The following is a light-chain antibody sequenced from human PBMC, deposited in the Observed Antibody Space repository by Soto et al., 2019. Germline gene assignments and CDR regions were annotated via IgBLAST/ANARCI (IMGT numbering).Light chain of an antibody. CDR1: SSDVGGYNY. V-gene: IGLV2-14*01. Sequence: QSALTQPASVSGSPGQSITISCTGTSSDVGGYNYVSWYQQHPGKAPKLMIYEVSNRPSGVSNRFSGSKSGNTASLTISGLQAEDEADHYCSSYTSSSNYVFGTGTKVTVL. CDR2: EVS. CDR3: SSYTSSSNYV. J-gene: IGLJ1*01.